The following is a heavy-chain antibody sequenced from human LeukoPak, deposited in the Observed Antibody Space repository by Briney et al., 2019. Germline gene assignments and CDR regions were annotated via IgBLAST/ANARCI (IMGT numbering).Heavy chain of an antibody. D-gene: IGHD6-19*01. CDR3: ARGVDDIAVAGHFDY. CDR1: GFTSADYA. J-gene: IGHJ4*02. CDR2: IYWNSGRT. V-gene: IGHV3-9*02. Sequence: GRSLRLSCAASGFTSADYAMHWVRQTPGKGLEWVSGIYWNSGRTGYADSVKGRFTISRDNAKNSLYLQMNSLRAEDTAVYYCARGVDDIAVAGHFDYWGQGTLVTVSS.